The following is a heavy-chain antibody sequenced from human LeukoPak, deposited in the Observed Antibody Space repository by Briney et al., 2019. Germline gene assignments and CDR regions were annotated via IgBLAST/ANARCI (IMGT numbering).Heavy chain of an antibody. Sequence: LAGGSLRLSCAASGFTFSSYWMSWVRQAPGKGLEWVANIKQDGSEKYYVDSVKGRFTISRDNAKNSLYLQMNSLRAEDTAVYYCAREYYYGSAILYFFDYWGQGTLVTVSS. V-gene: IGHV3-7*01. CDR1: GFTFSSYW. CDR3: AREYYYGSAILYFFDY. J-gene: IGHJ4*02. D-gene: IGHD3-10*01. CDR2: IKQDGSEK.